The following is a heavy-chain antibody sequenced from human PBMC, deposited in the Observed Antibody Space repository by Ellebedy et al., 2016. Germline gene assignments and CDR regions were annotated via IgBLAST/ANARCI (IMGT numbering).Heavy chain of an antibody. CDR2: IYYSGST. CDR3: ARTGITGTTDY. Sequence: SETLSLTCTVSSGSISSYYWSWIRQPPGKGLEWIGCIYYSGSTNYNPSLKSRVTISVDTSKNQFSLKLSSVTAADTAVYYCARTGITGTTDYWGQGTLVTVSS. V-gene: IGHV4-59*08. D-gene: IGHD1-20*01. J-gene: IGHJ4*02. CDR1: SGSISSYY.